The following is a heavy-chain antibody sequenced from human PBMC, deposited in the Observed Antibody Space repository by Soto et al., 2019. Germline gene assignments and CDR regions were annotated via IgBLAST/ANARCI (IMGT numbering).Heavy chain of an antibody. Sequence: GGSLRLSCAASGFTFSSYWMSWVRQAPGKGLEWVANIKQDGSEKYYVDSVKGRFTISRDNAKNSLYLQMNSLRAEDTAVYYCARDSPETTYYDILTGYSWRQNAFDIWRQGTMVTVSS. V-gene: IGHV3-7*01. D-gene: IGHD3-9*01. CDR2: IKQDGSEK. J-gene: IGHJ3*02. CDR3: ARDSPETTYYDILTGYSWRQNAFDI. CDR1: GFTFSSYW.